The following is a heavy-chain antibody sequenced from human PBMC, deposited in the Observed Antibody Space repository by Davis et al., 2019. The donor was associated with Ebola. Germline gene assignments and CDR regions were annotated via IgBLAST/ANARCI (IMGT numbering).Heavy chain of an antibody. CDR2: IRYDGSNE. CDR3: AKTPPYTSGWYGSFDN. D-gene: IGHD6-19*01. CDR1: GFTFSNYA. J-gene: IGHJ4*02. V-gene: IGHV3-30*02. Sequence: GESLKISCAASGFTFSNYAMHWVRQAPAKGLEWVSCIRYDGSNEYYADSVKGRFTISRDNSKNTLYLQMNSLRAEDPAVYYCAKTPPYTSGWYGSFDNWGQGTLVTVSS.